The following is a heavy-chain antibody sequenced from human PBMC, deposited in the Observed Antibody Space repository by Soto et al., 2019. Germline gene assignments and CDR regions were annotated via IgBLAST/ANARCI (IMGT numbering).Heavy chain of an antibody. CDR1: GYTFTTYS. D-gene: IGHD6-13*01. CDR3: ARDNTAAFDY. CDR2: ISTYHGNT. V-gene: IGHV1-18*01. Sequence: QVQLVQSGVEVTKPGASVKVSCKASGYTFTTYSISWVRQAPGQGPEWMGSISTYHGNTNYAQKLQGRVTMTTDTSTSTAYMELRSMTSDATAMYYCARDNTAAFDYWGQGTLVTVSS. J-gene: IGHJ4*02.